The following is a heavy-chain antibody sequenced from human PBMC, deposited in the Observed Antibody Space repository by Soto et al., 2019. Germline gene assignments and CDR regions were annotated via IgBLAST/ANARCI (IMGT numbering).Heavy chain of an antibody. J-gene: IGHJ6*02. CDR2: ISDGAGST. CDR3: ASDNYGMDV. CDR1: GFTFTNYA. Sequence: EVQLLESGGGLVQPGGSLRLSCAASGFTFTNYAMSWVRQAPGKGLEWVSAISDGAGSTDYADSVKGRFTISRDNSKNTLYLQMNSLRAEDTAVYYCASDNYGMDVWGQGTTVTVSS. V-gene: IGHV3-23*01.